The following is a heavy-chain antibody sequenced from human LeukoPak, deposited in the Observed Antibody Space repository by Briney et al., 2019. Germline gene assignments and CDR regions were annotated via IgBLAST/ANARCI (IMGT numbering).Heavy chain of an antibody. D-gene: IGHD1-26*01. CDR3: AKPSGSYYGDAFDI. CDR1: GFTFNDYH. CDR2: ISYDGSNK. V-gene: IGHV3-30*18. J-gene: IGHJ3*02. Sequence: GGSLRLSCAASGFTFNDYHMNWIRQAPGKGLEWVAVISYDGSNKYYADSVKGRFTISRDNSKNTLYLQMNSLRAEDTAVYYCAKPSGSYYGDAFDIWGQGTMVTVSS.